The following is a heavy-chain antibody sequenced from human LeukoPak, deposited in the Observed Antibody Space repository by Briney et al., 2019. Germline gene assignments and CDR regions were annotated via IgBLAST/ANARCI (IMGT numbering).Heavy chain of an antibody. CDR2: INHSGST. J-gene: IGHJ4*02. CDR1: GGSFSGYY. Sequence: PSETLSLTCAVYGGSFSGYYWSWIRQPPGKGLEWIGEINHSGSTNYNPSLKSRVTISVDTSKNQFSLKLSSVTAADTAVYYCARSTAMVSYFDYWGQGTLVTVSS. D-gene: IGHD5-18*01. CDR3: ARSTAMVSYFDY. V-gene: IGHV4-34*01.